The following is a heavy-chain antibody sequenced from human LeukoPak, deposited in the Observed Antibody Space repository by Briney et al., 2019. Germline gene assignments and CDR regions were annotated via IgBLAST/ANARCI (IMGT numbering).Heavy chain of an antibody. V-gene: IGHV1-69*13. Sequence: ASVKVSCKASGGTFSSYAISWVRQAPGQGLEWMGGIIPISGKANYAQKFQGRVTITADESTSTVYMELSSLRSEDTAVYYCAHVEMATRGFDYWGQGTLVTVSS. CDR1: GGTFSSYA. CDR2: IIPISGKA. CDR3: AHVEMATRGFDY. D-gene: IGHD5-24*01. J-gene: IGHJ4*02.